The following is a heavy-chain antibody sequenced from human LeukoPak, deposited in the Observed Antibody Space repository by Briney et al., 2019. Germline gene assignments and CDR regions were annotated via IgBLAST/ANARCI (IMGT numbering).Heavy chain of an antibody. CDR3: ARLGTVTTWDY. CDR1: RFTFSSYG. J-gene: IGHJ4*02. D-gene: IGHD4-17*01. CDR2: ISSSSSTI. Sequence: GGSLRLSCAASRFTFSSYGMSWVRQAPGKGLEWVSYISSSSSTIYYADSVKGRFTISRDNAKNSLYLQMNSLRAEDTAVYYCARLGTVTTWDYWGQGTLVTVSS. V-gene: IGHV3-48*01.